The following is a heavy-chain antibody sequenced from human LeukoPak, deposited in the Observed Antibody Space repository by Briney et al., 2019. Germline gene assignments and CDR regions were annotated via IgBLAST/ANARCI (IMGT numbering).Heavy chain of an antibody. CDR2: FIPVHDTA. J-gene: IGHJ1*01. D-gene: IGHD2-21*01. V-gene: IGHV1-69*04. CDR3: AMLGVIPD. CDR1: GCTFTKYG. Sequence: SAKVSCKASGCTFTKYGISWVREAPGQGLEWMGRFIPVHDTANYAHKFQGRVILTADKSTSTAYMELTSLRSEDTAVYYCAMLGVIPDWGQGTLITVSS.